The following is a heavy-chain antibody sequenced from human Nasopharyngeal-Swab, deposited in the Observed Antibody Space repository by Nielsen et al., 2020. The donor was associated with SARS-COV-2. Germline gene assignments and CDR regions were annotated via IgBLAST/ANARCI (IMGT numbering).Heavy chain of an antibody. D-gene: IGHD3-10*01. J-gene: IGHJ4*02. V-gene: IGHV1-69*13. CDR2: IIPIFGTA. Sequence: SVKVSCKASGGTFSSYAISWVRQAPGQGLEWMGGIIPIFGTANYAQKFQGRVTITADESTSTAYMELSSLRSEDTAVYYCARDPYGSGGYYKGATFDNWGQGTLVTVSS. CDR1: GGTFSSYA. CDR3: ARDPYGSGGYYKGATFDN.